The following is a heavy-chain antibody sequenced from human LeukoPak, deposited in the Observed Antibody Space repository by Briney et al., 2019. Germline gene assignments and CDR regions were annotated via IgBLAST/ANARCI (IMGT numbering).Heavy chain of an antibody. Sequence: GGSLRLSCAASGFTLSSYGMHWVRQAPGKGLEYVSAISSNGGSTYYANSVKGRFTISRDNSKNTLYLQMNSLRAEDTAVYYCAKESLHWGQGTLVTVSS. J-gene: IGHJ4*02. CDR3: AKESLH. V-gene: IGHV3-64*01. CDR2: ISSNGGST. CDR1: GFTLSSYG.